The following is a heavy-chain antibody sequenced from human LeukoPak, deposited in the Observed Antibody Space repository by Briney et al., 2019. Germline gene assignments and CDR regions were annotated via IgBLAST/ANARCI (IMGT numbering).Heavy chain of an antibody. CDR1: GGSFSGYY. Sequence: PSETLSLTCAVYGGSFSGYYWSRIRQPPGKGLEWIGEINHSGSTNYNPSLMSRVTISVDTSKNQFSLKLSSVTAADTAVYYCARDLSSHYDILTGYYDSNAFDIWGQGTMVTVSS. J-gene: IGHJ3*02. CDR3: ARDLSSHYDILTGYYDSNAFDI. V-gene: IGHV4-34*01. D-gene: IGHD3-9*01. CDR2: INHSGST.